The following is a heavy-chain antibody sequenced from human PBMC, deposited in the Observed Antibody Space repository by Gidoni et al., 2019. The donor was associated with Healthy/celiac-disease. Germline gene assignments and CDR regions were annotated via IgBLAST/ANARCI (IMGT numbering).Heavy chain of an antibody. J-gene: IGHJ3*02. V-gene: IGHV4-34*01. D-gene: IGHD1-7*01. CDR1: GGSFSGYY. Sequence: QVQLQQWGAGLLKPSETLSLTCAVYGGSFSGYYWSWIRQPPGKGLEWIGEINHSGSTNYNPSLKSRVTISVDTSKNQFSLKLSSVTAADTAVYYCARDLANYAYAFDIWGQGTMVTVSS. CDR2: INHSGST. CDR3: ARDLANYAYAFDI.